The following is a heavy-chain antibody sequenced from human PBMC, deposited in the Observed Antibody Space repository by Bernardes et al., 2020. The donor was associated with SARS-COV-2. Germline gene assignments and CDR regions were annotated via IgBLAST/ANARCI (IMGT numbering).Heavy chain of an antibody. Sequence: GGSLRLSCAASGFTFNNYAMSWVRQVRGKGLDWVSGINAVGGTYYADSVKGRFTISTDNSKQMLFLQMNSLRAEDTAIYYCAKDYMEGGATQLFDYWGQGTLVTVSS. V-gene: IGHV3-23*01. D-gene: IGHD3-16*01. CDR2: INAVGGT. CDR3: AKDYMEGGATQLFDY. CDR1: GFTFNNYA. J-gene: IGHJ4*02.